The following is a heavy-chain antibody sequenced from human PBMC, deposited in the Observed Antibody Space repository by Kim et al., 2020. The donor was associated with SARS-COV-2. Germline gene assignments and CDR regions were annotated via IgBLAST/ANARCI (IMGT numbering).Heavy chain of an antibody. V-gene: IGHV3-21*01. CDR3: VSGRQGDVWGY. J-gene: IGHJ4*02. D-gene: IGHD3-16*01. CDR2: IAGSSGYT. Sequence: GGSLRLSCAASGFTFSSYNVNWVRQAPGRGLEWVSSIAGSSGYTYYADSVKGRFTISRDNAKNSLYLQMNSLRAEDTAVYYCVSGRQGDVWGYWGQGTLVAVSS. CDR1: GFTFSSYN.